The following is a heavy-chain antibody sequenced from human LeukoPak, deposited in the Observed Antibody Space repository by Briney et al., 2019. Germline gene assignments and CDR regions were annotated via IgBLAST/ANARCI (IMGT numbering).Heavy chain of an antibody. V-gene: IGHV4-39*02. CDR2: TNHSGST. D-gene: IGHD1-26*01. CDR1: GGSISSSSYS. J-gene: IGHJ5*02. Sequence: NPSETLSLTCTVSGGSISSSSYSWGWIRQPPGKGLEWIGETNHSGSTNYNPSLKSRVTISVDTSQNHISLKLSSVTAADTAVYYCARHHSGSYSSWFDPWGHGTLVTVSS. CDR3: ARHHSGSYSSWFDP.